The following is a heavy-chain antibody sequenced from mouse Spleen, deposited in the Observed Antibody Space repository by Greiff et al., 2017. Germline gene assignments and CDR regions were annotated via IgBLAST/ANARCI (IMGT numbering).Heavy chain of an antibody. CDR3: AREGWLLRGYFDY. D-gene: IGHD2-3*01. J-gene: IGHJ2*01. CDR2: IYPGDGDT. V-gene: IGHV1-82*01. Sequence: VQVVESGPELVKPGASVKISCKASGYAFSSSWMNWVKQRPGKGLEWIGRIYPGDGDTNYNGKFKGKATLTADKSSSTAYMQLSSLTSEDSAVYFCAREGWLLRGYFDYWGQGTTLTVSS. CDR1: GYAFSSSW.